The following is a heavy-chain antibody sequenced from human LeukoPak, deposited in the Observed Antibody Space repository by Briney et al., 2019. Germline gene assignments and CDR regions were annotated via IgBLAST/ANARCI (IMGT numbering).Heavy chain of an antibody. Sequence: SETLSLTCTVSGGSISSYYWSWIRQPAGKGLEWIGEINHSGSTNYNPSLKSRVTISVDTSKNQFSLKLSSVTAADTAVYYCARWVAARSYGVDYWGQGTLVTVSS. CDR1: GGSISSYY. D-gene: IGHD6-6*01. V-gene: IGHV4-34*01. CDR2: INHSGST. CDR3: ARWVAARSYGVDY. J-gene: IGHJ4*02.